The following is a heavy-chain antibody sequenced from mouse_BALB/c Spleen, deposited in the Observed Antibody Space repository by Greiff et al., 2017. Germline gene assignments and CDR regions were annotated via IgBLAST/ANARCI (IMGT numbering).Heavy chain of an antibody. CDR1: GYSITSDYA. Sequence: EVQRVESGPGLVKPSQSLSLTCTVTGYSITSDYAWNWIRQFPGNKLEWMGYISYSGSTSYNPSLKSRISITRDTSKNQFFLQLNSVTTEDTATYYCATYYGNSAWFAYWGQGTLVTVSA. CDR2: ISYSGST. CDR3: ATYYGNSAWFAY. V-gene: IGHV3-2*02. D-gene: IGHD2-10*01. J-gene: IGHJ3*01.